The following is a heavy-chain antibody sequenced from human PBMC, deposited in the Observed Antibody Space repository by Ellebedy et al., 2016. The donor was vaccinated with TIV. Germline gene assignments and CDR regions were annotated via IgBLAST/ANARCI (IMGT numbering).Heavy chain of an antibody. Sequence: GESLKISCKGSGYSYSTYWIAWVRQRPGKGLEWIGIIYPGDSNTMYSPSFQGQVTISADKSVSTAYLQWTSLKASDTALYFCASNYGYGVPVDFWGQGTLVIVSS. CDR1: GYSYSTYW. D-gene: IGHD5-18*01. V-gene: IGHV5-51*01. CDR2: IYPGDSNT. CDR3: ASNYGYGVPVDF. J-gene: IGHJ4*02.